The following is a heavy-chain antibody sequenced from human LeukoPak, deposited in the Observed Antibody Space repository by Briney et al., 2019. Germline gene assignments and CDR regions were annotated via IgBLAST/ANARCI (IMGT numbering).Heavy chain of an antibody. CDR1: GGSISSGSYY. Sequence: SQTLSLTCTVSGGSISSGSYYWSWIRQPAGKGLEWIGRIYASGSTNYNPSLKSRVTISVDTSKNQFSLKLSSVTAADTAVYYCARVVPAAMASDYWGQGTLVTVSS. D-gene: IGHD2-2*01. CDR3: ARVVPAAMASDY. CDR2: IYASGST. V-gene: IGHV4-61*02. J-gene: IGHJ4*02.